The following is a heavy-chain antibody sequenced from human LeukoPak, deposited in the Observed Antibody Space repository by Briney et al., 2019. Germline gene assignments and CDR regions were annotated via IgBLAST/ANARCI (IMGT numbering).Heavy chain of an antibody. CDR2: ISAYNGNT. CDR1: GYTFTSYG. J-gene: IGHJ6*02. V-gene: IGHV1-18*01. CDR3: ARATGYDSSGYFDFVNYYYGMDV. Sequence: ASVKVSCKASGYTFTSYGISWVRQAPGQGLEWMGWISAYNGNTNYAQKLQGRVTMTTDTSTSTAYMELRSLRSDDTAVYYCARATGYDSSGYFDFVNYYYGMDVWGQGTTVTVSS. D-gene: IGHD3-22*01.